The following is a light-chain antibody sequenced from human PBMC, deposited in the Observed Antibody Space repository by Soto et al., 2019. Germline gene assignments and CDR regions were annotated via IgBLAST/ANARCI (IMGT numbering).Light chain of an antibody. CDR1: QSITTW. J-gene: IGKJ5*01. Sequence: IQMTQAPSSVSAYFGDSVTITCGPSQSITTWLAWYQQRPGKAPKLLIYKASTLKSGVPSRLSGSGSGTEFTLTISSLQPEDFATYYCLQHNDYPINFGQGTRLEI. CDR3: LQHNDYPIN. V-gene: IGKV1-5*03. CDR2: KAS.